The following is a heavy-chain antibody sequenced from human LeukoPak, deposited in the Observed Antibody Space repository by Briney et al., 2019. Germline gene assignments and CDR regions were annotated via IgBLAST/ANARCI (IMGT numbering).Heavy chain of an antibody. CDR2: MYTSGST. CDR1: GGSISSGSYY. D-gene: IGHD3/OR15-3a*01. CDR3: ASIRGYGTGAFDI. V-gene: IGHV4-61*02. J-gene: IGHJ3*02. Sequence: SETLSLTCTVSGGSISSGSYYWNWIRQPAGKGLEWIGRMYTSGSTNYNPSLKSRVTISVDTSKNQFSLKLSSVTAADTAVYYCASIRGYGTGAFDIWGQGTMVTVSS.